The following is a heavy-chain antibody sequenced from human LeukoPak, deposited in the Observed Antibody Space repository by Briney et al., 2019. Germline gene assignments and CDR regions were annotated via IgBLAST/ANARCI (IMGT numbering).Heavy chain of an antibody. J-gene: IGHJ4*02. D-gene: IGHD1-26*01. CDR3: ARVSVSGTYDY. V-gene: IGHV4-59*11. CDR2: VYYSGST. Sequence: PSETLSLTSTVSGGSISSHYWSWIRQPPGKGLEWIGYVYYSGSTDHNPSLKARVTMSVDTSKNQFSLKLTSVTAADTAVYYCARVSVSGTYDYWGQGTLVTASS. CDR1: GGSISSHY.